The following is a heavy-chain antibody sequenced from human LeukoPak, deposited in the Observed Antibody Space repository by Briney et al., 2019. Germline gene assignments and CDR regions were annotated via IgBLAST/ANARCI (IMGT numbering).Heavy chain of an antibody. CDR3: ARDRTGTSFDAFDI. CDR1: GYTFTSYD. CDR2: MNPNSGNT. V-gene: IGHV1-8*01. Sequence: ASVKVSCKASGYTFTSYDINWVRQATGQGLEWMGWMNPNSGNTGYAQKFQGRVTMTRNTSISTAYMELSSLRSEDTAVYYCARDRTGTSFDAFDIWGQGTMVTVSS. J-gene: IGHJ3*02. D-gene: IGHD1-7*01.